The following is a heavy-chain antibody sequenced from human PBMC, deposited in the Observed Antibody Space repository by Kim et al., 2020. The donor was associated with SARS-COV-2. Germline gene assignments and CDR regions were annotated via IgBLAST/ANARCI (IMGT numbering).Heavy chain of an antibody. V-gene: IGHV3-48*02. CDR3: ARGFFREYTTDY. D-gene: IGHD6-6*01. J-gene: IGHJ4*02. Sequence: YYADSMKERFTVSRDNAKNSLYLQMNSLRDEDTAIYCCARGFFREYTTDYWGQGTLVTVSS.